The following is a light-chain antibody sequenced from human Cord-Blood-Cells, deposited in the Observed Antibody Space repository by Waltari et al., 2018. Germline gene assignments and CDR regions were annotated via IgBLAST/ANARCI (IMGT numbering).Light chain of an antibody. CDR3: QQRSNWPPLT. V-gene: IGKV3-11*01. CDR2: DAS. CDR1: QSVSSY. Sequence: EIVLTQSPATLSLSPGERATLPCRASQSVSSYLAWYQQKPGQAPRVLVYDASNRATGIPARFRGSGTGTDFTLTISSLEPEDFAVYYGQQRSNWPPLTFGGGTKVEIK. J-gene: IGKJ4*01.